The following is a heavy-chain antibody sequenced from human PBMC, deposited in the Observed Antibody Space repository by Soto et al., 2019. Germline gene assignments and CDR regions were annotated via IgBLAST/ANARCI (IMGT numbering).Heavy chain of an antibody. Sequence: PGGSLRLSCAASGFTFDTYWMNWVRQAPGKGPEWLSGINSDGTTSSYADSVKGRFTISRDNARNTLSLQMNSLRADDTAVYYCARLSGDHSAFFSYGMDAWGQGTTVTVSS. D-gene: IGHD2-21*01. CDR2: INSDGTTS. V-gene: IGHV3-74*01. CDR1: GFTFDTYW. CDR3: ARLSGDHSAFFSYGMDA. J-gene: IGHJ6*02.